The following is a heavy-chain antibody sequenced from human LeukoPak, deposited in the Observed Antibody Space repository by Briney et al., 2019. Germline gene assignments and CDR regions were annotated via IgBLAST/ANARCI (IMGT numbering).Heavy chain of an antibody. J-gene: IGHJ1*01. V-gene: IGHV5-51*01. D-gene: IGHD6-19*01. CDR1: GYSFTTYW. Sequence: HGESLKISCKGSGYSFTTYWIGWVRQMPGKGLEWMGIIYPGESDTRYSPSFQGQVTISADKSFSTAYLQWSSLKASDTAMYYCARRGVAVAGTPAEYFQHWGQGTLVIVSS. CDR2: IYPGESDT. CDR3: ARRGVAVAGTPAEYFQH.